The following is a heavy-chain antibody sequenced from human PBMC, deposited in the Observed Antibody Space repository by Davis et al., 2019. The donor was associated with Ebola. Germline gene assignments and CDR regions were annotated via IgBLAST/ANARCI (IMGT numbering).Heavy chain of an antibody. CDR1: GYSFTNYW. Sequence: GESLKISCKGSGYSFTNYWIAWVRQMPGKGLEWMGIIYPGDSDTRYSPSVQGQVPISAAKSISTAYLQWSSLKALDTAMYYCARHEEVRGVDYWGQGTLVTVSS. V-gene: IGHV5-51*01. CDR3: ARHEEVRGVDY. J-gene: IGHJ4*02. CDR2: IYPGDSDT. D-gene: IGHD1-26*01.